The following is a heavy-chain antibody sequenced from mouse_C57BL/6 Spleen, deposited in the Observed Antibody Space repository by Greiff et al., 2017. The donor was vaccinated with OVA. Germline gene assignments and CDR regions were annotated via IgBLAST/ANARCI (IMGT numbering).Heavy chain of an antibody. Sequence: QVHVKQPGAELMKPGASVKLSCKATGYTFTGYWIEWVKQRPGHGLEWIGEILPGSGSTNYNEKFKGKATFTADTSSNTAYMQLSSLTTEDSAIYYCARRRAGYDVGAMDYWGQGTSVTVSS. J-gene: IGHJ4*01. CDR3: ARRRAGYDVGAMDY. D-gene: IGHD2-2*01. V-gene: IGHV1-9*01. CDR2: ILPGSGST. CDR1: GYTFTGYW.